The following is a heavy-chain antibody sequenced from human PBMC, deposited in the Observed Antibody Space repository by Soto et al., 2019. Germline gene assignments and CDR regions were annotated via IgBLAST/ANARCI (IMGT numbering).Heavy chain of an antibody. CDR2: IYYSGST. J-gene: IGHJ4*02. CDR3: ARDIWSSSRYFDY. CDR1: GGSISSYY. V-gene: IGHV4-59*01. D-gene: IGHD6-13*01. Sequence: PSETLSLTCTVSGGSISSYYWSWIRQPPGKGLEWIGYIYYSGSTNYNPSLKSRVTISVDTSKKQFSLRLSSVIAADTAVYYCARDIWSSSRYFDYWGQGTLVTVSS.